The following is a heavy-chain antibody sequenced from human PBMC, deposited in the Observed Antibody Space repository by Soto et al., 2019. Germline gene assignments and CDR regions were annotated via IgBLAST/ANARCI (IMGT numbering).Heavy chain of an antibody. Sequence: QVQLQESGPGLVKPSETLSLTCTVSGGSISSYYWSWIRQPPGKGLEWIGYIYYSGSTNYNPSLKSRVTISVDTSKNQFSLKLSSVTAADTAVYYCARHAAHDYGGNVVYWGQGTLVTVSS. J-gene: IGHJ4*02. CDR2: IYYSGST. CDR3: ARHAAHDYGGNVVY. D-gene: IGHD4-17*01. CDR1: GGSISSYY. V-gene: IGHV4-59*08.